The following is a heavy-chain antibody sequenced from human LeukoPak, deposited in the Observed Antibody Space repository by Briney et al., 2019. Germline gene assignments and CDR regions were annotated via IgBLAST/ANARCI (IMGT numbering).Heavy chain of an antibody. D-gene: IGHD2-2*01. CDR3: VRDKGYCSSTSCYGLDY. Sequence: PSETLSLTCTVSVGSFSSGSYYWSWIRQPPGKGLEWIGYIHYSGSTNYNPSLESRVTISVDTSKNQFSLKLNSVTAADTAVYYCVRDKGYCSSTSCYGLDYWGQGTLVTVSS. CDR2: IHYSGST. J-gene: IGHJ4*02. CDR1: VGSFSSGSYY. V-gene: IGHV4-61*01.